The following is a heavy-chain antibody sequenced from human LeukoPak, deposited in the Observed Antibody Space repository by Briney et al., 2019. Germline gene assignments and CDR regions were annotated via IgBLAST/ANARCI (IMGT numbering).Heavy chain of an antibody. D-gene: IGHD4-17*01. CDR2: IHYSGAT. CDR3: ARDLVTVTKGFDI. CDR1: GGSINYDY. Sequence: SETLSLTCTVSGGSINYDYWSWIRQSPGKRLEWIGYIHYSGATNYSPSLNSRVTISVDTSKNQFSLKLRSVTAADTAVYYCARDLVTVTKGFDIWGQGTMVSVSS. J-gene: IGHJ3*02. V-gene: IGHV4-59*01.